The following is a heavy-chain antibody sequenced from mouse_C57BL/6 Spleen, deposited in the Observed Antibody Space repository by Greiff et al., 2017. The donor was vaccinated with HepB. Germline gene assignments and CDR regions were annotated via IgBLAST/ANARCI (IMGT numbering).Heavy chain of an antibody. CDR3: ATYGSRLWYFDV. J-gene: IGHJ1*03. D-gene: IGHD1-1*01. CDR1: GYTFTSYW. Sequence: QVQLQQPGAELVKPGASVKLSCKASGYTFTSYWMHWVKQRPGQGLAWIGMIHTNSGSTNYNEKFKSKATLTVDKSSSTAYMQLSSLTSEDSAVYYCATYGSRLWYFDVWGTGTTVTVSS. CDR2: IHTNSGST. V-gene: IGHV1-64*01.